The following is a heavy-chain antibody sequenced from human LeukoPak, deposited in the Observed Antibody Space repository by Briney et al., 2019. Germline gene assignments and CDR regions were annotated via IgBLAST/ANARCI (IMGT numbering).Heavy chain of an antibody. CDR1: GFTFSRSD. Sequence: GGSLRLSCAASGFTFSRSDMSWIRQTPGKGLEWVSATSSSGGNTFTADSVKGRFTISRDNSKNTLYLQMNSLRAEDTAVYYCAKGGDTAMVIRPYYFDYWGQGTLVTVSS. CDR3: AKGGDTAMVIRPYYFDY. CDR2: TSSSGGNT. J-gene: IGHJ4*02. V-gene: IGHV3-23*01. D-gene: IGHD5-18*01.